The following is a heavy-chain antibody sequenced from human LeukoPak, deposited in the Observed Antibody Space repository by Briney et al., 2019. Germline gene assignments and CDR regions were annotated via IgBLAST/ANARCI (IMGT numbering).Heavy chain of an antibody. CDR2: IYTSGST. J-gene: IGHJ3*02. CDR1: GGSISSGSYY. Sequence: SETLSLTCTVSGGSISSGSYYWSWIRQPAGKGLEWIGRIYTSGSTNYNPPLKSRVTISVDTSKNQFSLKLSSVTAADTAVYYCARVVTTVRAFDIWGQGTMVTVSS. V-gene: IGHV4-61*02. CDR3: ARVVTTVRAFDI. D-gene: IGHD4-17*01.